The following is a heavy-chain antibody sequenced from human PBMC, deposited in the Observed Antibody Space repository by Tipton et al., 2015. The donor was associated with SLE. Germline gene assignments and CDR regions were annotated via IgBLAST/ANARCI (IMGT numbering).Heavy chain of an antibody. D-gene: IGHD2-8*01. CDR1: GGSFSSSLYY. CDR3: ARHDTNYGRNWFDP. J-gene: IGHJ5*02. Sequence: TLSLTCAVSGGSFSSSLYYWGWIRQTPGKGLEWIASMYSSGKTYYSPSLKSRVTISVDTSKDQCSLKLSSVTAADTAVYYCARHDTNYGRNWFDPWGQGTLVTVSS. V-gene: IGHV4-39*01. CDR2: MYSSGKT.